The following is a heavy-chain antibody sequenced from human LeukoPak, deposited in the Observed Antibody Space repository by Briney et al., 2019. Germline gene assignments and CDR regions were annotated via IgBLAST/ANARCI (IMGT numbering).Heavy chain of an antibody. J-gene: IGHJ4*02. D-gene: IGHD3-3*01. V-gene: IGHV5-51*01. Sequence: GESLKISCKGSGYSFTSYWIGWVRQMPGKGVEWMGIIHPGDSEIRYSPSFQGQVTISADKSISTAYLQWGSLKASDTAMYYCARTAKYYDFWSGYLYFDYWGQGTLVTVSS. CDR1: GYSFTSYW. CDR3: ARTAKYYDFWSGYLYFDY. CDR2: IHPGDSEI.